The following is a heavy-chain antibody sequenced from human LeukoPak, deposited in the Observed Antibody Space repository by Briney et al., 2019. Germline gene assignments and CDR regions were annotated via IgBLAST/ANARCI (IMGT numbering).Heavy chain of an antibody. CDR2: ISSGSSYI. J-gene: IGHJ4*02. D-gene: IGHD3-10*01. CDR3: ASGFGERQFYY. Sequence: PGGSLRLSCAASGFTFSTYSMNWVRQAPGKGLEWVSSISSGSSYIYYADSVKGRFTISRDNAKNSLYLQMNSLRAEDTAVYYCASGFGERQFYYWGQGTLVTLPS. CDR1: GFTFSTYS. V-gene: IGHV3-21*01.